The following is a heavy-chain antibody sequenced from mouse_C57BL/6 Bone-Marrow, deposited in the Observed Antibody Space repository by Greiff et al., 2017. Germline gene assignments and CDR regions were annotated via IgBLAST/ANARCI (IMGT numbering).Heavy chain of an antibody. CDR2: IYPSDSDT. D-gene: IGHD1-1*01. Sequence: QVQLQQPGAELVRPGSSVKLSCKASGYTFTSYWMDWVKQRPGQGLDWIGNIYPSDSDTHYNHTFKDKATLTVDKSSSTAYMRLSSLKSEDSAGYYCARKLIYADYFDYWGQGTTLTVSA. CDR3: ARKLIYADYFDY. V-gene: IGHV1-61*01. J-gene: IGHJ2*01. CDR1: GYTFTSYW.